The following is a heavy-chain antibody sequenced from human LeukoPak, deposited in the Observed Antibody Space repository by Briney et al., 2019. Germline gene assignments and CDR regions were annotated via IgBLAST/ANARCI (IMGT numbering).Heavy chain of an antibody. CDR3: ASLSSGWYQDAFDI. CDR1: GGTFSSYA. D-gene: IGHD6-19*01. V-gene: IGHV1-69*13. Sequence: ASVKVSCKASGGTFSSYAISWVRQAPGQGLEWMGGIIPIFGTANYAQKFQGRVTITADESTSTAYMELSSLRSEDTAVYYCASLSSGWYQDAFDIWGQGTMVTVSS. CDR2: IIPIFGTA. J-gene: IGHJ3*02.